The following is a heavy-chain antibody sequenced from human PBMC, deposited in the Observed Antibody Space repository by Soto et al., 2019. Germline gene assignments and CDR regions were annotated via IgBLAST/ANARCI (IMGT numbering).Heavy chain of an antibody. J-gene: IGHJ3*02. D-gene: IGHD3-10*01. V-gene: IGHV1-3*01. CDR2: INAGNGNT. CDR3: ARESGAGVALDI. CDR1: GYTFTSYA. Sequence: ASVKVSCKASGYTFTSYAMHWVRQAPGQRLEWMGWINAGNGNTKYSQKFQGRVTMTTDTSTSTAYMELRSLRSDDTAVYYCARESGAGVALDIWGQGTMVTVSS.